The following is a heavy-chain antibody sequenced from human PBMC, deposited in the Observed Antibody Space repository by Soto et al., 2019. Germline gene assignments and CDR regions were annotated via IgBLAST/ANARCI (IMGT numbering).Heavy chain of an antibody. D-gene: IGHD6-13*01. J-gene: IGHJ4*02. V-gene: IGHV3-23*01. CDR3: AKGGLYTSSWYEGY. CDR1: GFTFSNYA. Sequence: PGGSLRLSCAASGFTFSNYAMSWVRQAPGKGLEWVSSISGSGDSTYNAASLKGRFTISRDNSQNTLYLQLNSLTADDTAVYYCAKGGLYTSSWYEGYWGQGTLVTVPQ. CDR2: ISGSGDST.